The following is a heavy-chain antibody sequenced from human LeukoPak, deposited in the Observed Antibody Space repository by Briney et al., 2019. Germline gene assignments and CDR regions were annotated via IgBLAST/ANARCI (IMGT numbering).Heavy chain of an antibody. Sequence: PSETLSLTCTVSGGSISSSSYYWGWIRQPPGKGLEWIGEINHSGSTNYNPSLKSRVTISVDTSKNQFSLKLSSVTAADTAVYYCARVSRGAAAAGTSYWGQGTLVTVSS. D-gene: IGHD6-13*01. CDR1: GGSISSSSYY. V-gene: IGHV4-39*07. CDR3: ARVSRGAAAAGTSY. CDR2: INHSGST. J-gene: IGHJ4*02.